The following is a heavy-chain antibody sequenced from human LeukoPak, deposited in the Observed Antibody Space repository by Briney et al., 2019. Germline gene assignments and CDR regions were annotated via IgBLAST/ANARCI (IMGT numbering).Heavy chain of an antibody. CDR3: AREEVGWCGEFHFDY. J-gene: IGHJ4*02. Sequence: GGSLRLSPAASGFTFSRYSMNWVRQAPGKGVEWGSYISSRSSTMYYDESVKGRFTISSDNAKNSLYLQMTSLRAEDTAVYYCAREEVGWCGEFHFDYWGQGTLVTVSS. V-gene: IGHV3-48*01. D-gene: IGHD3-10*01. CDR1: GFTFSRYS. CDR2: ISSRSSTM.